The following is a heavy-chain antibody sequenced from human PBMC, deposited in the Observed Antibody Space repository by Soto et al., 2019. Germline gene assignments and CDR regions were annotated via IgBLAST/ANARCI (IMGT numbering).Heavy chain of an antibody. CDR3: ASTTPDGFWSRYPYYYGMDV. V-gene: IGHV4-59*01. Sequence: KPSETLSLTCTVSGGSISSYYWSWIRQPPGKGLEWIGYIYYSGSTNYNPSLKSRVTISVDTSKNQFSLKLSSVTAADTAVYYCASTTPDGFWSRYPYYYGMDVWGQGTTVTVSS. CDR1: GGSISSYY. CDR2: IYYSGST. D-gene: IGHD3-3*01. J-gene: IGHJ6*02.